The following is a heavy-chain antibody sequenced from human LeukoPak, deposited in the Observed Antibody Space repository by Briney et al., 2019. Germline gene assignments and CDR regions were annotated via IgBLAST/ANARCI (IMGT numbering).Heavy chain of an antibody. J-gene: IGHJ6*02. V-gene: IGHV4-4*02. D-gene: IGHD2-2*02. CDR1: GGSISSNNW. Sequence: SETLSLTCAVSGGSISSNNWWSWVRQPPGKGLEWIGEIHHSGSTNYNPSLKSRATISVDKSKNQFSLKLSSVTAADTAVYYCAEIPYNYYGMDVWGQGTTVTVSS. CDR2: IHHSGST. CDR3: AEIPYNYYGMDV.